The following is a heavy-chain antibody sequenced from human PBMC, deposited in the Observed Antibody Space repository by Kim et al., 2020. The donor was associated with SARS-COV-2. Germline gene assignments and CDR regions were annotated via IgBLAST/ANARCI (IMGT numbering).Heavy chain of an antibody. D-gene: IGHD6-19*01. CDR2: IYYSGST. CDR3: ARVIAVAGTIRYYYGMDV. V-gene: IGHV4-59*01. Sequence: SETLSLTCTVSGGSISSYYWSWIRQPPGKGLEWIGYIYYSGSTNYNPSLKSRVTISVDTSKNQFSLKLSSVTAADTAVSYCARVIAVAGTIRYYYGMDV. J-gene: IGHJ6*01. CDR1: GGSISSYY.